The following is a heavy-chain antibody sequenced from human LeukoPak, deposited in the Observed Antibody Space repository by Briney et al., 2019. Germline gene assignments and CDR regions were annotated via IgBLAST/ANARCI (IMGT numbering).Heavy chain of an antibody. CDR1: EFTFDDYA. V-gene: IGHV3-9*03. J-gene: IGHJ6*03. D-gene: IGHD6-19*01. CDR3: AKSSIPASVADTYYSYYMDV. Sequence: GRSLRLSCAASEFTFDDYAMHWVRQAPGKGLEWVSGISWNSASVVYADSVKGRFTISRDNAKNSLYLQMNSLRADDMALYYCAKSSIPASVADTYYSYYMDVWGEGTTVTVSS. CDR2: ISWNSASV.